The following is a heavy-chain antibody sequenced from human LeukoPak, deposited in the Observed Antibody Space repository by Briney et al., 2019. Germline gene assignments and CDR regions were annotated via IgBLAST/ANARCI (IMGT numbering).Heavy chain of an antibody. J-gene: IGHJ3*02. Sequence: PGRSLRLSCAASGFTFSSYGMHWVRQAPGKGLEWVAIISYDGSNKYYADSVKGRFTISRDNSKNTLYLQMNSLRAEDTAVYYCARGITIFGVVGTPDYVGAFDIWGQGTMVTVSS. CDR3: ARGITIFGVVGTPDYVGAFDI. CDR2: ISYDGSNK. V-gene: IGHV3-30*03. CDR1: GFTFSSYG. D-gene: IGHD3-3*01.